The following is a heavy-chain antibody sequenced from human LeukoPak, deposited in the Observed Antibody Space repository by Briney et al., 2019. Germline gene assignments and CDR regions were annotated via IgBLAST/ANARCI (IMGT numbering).Heavy chain of an antibody. CDR1: GGTFSSYA. D-gene: IGHD2-21*02. J-gene: IGHJ5*02. CDR3: ARSYCGGDCYSSGGNWFDP. V-gene: IGHV1-69*13. Sequence: GASVKVSCKASGGTFSSYAISWVRQAPGQGLEWMGGIIPIFGTANYAQKFQGRVTITADESTSTAYMELSSLRSEDTAVYYCARSYCGGDCYSSGGNWFDPWGQGTLVTVSS. CDR2: IIPIFGTA.